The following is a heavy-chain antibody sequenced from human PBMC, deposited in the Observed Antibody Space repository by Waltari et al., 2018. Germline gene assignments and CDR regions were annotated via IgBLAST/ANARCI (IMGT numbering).Heavy chain of an antibody. CDR2: IIPIFGTA. Sequence: QVQLVQSGAEVKKPGSSVKVSCKASGGTFSSYAISWVRQAPGLGLEWMGGIIPIFGTANSAPKFQGRVTSTADESTSTAYMELSSLRSEDTAVYYCATEGSITMVQGVISPYYFDYWGQGTLVTVSS. J-gene: IGHJ4*02. CDR1: GGTFSSYA. CDR3: ATEGSITMVQGVISPYYFDY. V-gene: IGHV1-69*13. D-gene: IGHD3-10*01.